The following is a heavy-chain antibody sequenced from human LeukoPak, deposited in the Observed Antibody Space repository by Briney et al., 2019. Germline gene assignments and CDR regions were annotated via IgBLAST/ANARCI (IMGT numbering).Heavy chain of an antibody. V-gene: IGHV4-34*01. CDR3: ARGRGRYYGMDV. CDR1: GGSFSGYY. CDR2: INHSGST. J-gene: IGHJ6*01. D-gene: IGHD3-10*01. Sequence: SEGLSHTCAVYGGSFSGYYWSWIRQPPGKGLEWIGEINHSGSTNYNPSLKSRVSTSVDTSKNQFSLKLSSVTAADTAVYYCARGRGRYYGMDVWTQGTAVTVSS.